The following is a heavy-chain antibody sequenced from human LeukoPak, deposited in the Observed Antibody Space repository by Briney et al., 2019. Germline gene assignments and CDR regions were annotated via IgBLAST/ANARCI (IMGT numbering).Heavy chain of an antibody. CDR3: ARDFIVVVTAIRDYYFDY. Sequence: GASVKVSCKASGYTFTSYYMHWVRQAPGQGLEWMGIINPSGGSTSYAQKFQGRVTMTRDTSTSTVYKELSSLRSEDTAVYYCARDFIVVVTAIRDYYFDYWGQGTLVTVSS. CDR1: GYTFTSYY. J-gene: IGHJ4*02. V-gene: IGHV1-46*01. CDR2: INPSGGST. D-gene: IGHD2-21*02.